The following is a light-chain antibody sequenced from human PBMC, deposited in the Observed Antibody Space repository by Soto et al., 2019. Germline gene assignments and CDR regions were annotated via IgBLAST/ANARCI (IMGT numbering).Light chain of an antibody. CDR3: MQGTHWYT. CDR1: QSLVYIDGNTY. J-gene: IGKJ2*01. V-gene: IGKV2-30*01. Sequence: DVVMTQSPLSLPVTLGQSASISCRSSQSLVYIDGNTYLSWFQQRPGQSPRRLIYQVSNRDSGVPDRFSGSRSGTDFTLKISRVEAEDVGIYYCMQGTHWYTFGQGTKLEIK. CDR2: QVS.